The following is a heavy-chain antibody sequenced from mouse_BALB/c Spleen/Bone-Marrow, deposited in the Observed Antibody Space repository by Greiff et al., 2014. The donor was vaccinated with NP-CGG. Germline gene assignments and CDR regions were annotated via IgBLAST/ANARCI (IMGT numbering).Heavy chain of an antibody. V-gene: IGHV1-7*01. Sequence: VHLVESGAELAKPGASVKMSCRAPGYTFTSYWMHWVKQRPGQGLEWIGYINPSTGYTEYNQKFKDKATLTADKSSNTAYMQLSSLTSEGSAVYYCARGYGSSTVFAYWGQGTLVTVSP. CDR2: INPSTGYT. CDR3: ARGYGSSTVFAY. CDR1: GYTFTSYW. J-gene: IGHJ3*01. D-gene: IGHD1-1*01.